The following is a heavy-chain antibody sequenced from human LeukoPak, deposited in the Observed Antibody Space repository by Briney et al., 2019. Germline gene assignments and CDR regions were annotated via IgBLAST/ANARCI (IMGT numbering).Heavy chain of an antibody. J-gene: IGHJ4*02. CDR2: ISYDGSNK. V-gene: IGHV3-30*18. CDR3: AKDHGKQWLVYYFDY. Sequence: PGGSLRLSCAASGFTFSSYGMHWVRQAPGKGLEWVAVISYDGSNKYYADSVKGRFTISRDNSKNTLYLQMNSLRAEDTAVYYCAKDHGKQWLVYYFDYWGQGTLVTVSS. CDR1: GFTFSSYG. D-gene: IGHD6-19*01.